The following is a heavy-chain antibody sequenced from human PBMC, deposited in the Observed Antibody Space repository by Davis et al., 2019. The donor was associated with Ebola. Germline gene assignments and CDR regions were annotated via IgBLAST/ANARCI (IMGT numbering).Heavy chain of an antibody. D-gene: IGHD2-21*01. Sequence: GGSLRLSCTASGFNFGEYALTWVRQTPRKGLEWVGFIRNKAYGGTTEYAASVKGRFTISRDDSGNIAYLQMNSLKIEDTAVYYCARESGGEIDYWGQGTLVTVSS. CDR1: GFNFGEYA. CDR2: IRNKAYGGTT. V-gene: IGHV3-49*04. CDR3: ARESGGEIDY. J-gene: IGHJ4*02.